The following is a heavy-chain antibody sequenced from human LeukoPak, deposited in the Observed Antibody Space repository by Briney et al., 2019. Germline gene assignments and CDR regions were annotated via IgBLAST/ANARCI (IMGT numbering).Heavy chain of an antibody. CDR1: GYTFTSYA. J-gene: IGHJ4*02. Sequence: ASVKVSCKASGYTFTSYAMHWVRQAPGQRLEWMGWINAGNGNTKYSQKFQGRVTITRDTSASTAYMELSSLRSEDTAVYYCARDGTIAVAGTWGYWGQGPLVPVSS. CDR2: INAGNGNT. D-gene: IGHD6-19*01. CDR3: ARDGTIAVAGTWGY. V-gene: IGHV1-3*01.